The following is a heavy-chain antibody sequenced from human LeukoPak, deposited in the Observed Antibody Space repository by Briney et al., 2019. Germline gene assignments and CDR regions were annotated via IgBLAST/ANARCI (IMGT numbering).Heavy chain of an antibody. V-gene: IGHV1-69*04. CDR2: MIPILGIA. CDR3: ARDGPEPVLRFLEWLWYFDY. CDR1: GGTFSSYA. J-gene: IGHJ4*02. D-gene: IGHD3-3*01. Sequence: SVKVSCKASGGTFSSYAISWVRQAPGQGLEWMGRMIPILGIANYAQKFQGRVTITADKSTRTAYMELSSLRSEDTAVYYCARDGPEPVLRFLEWLWYFDYWGQGTLVTVSS.